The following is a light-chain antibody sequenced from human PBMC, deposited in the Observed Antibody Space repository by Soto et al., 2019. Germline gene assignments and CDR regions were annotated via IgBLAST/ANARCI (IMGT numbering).Light chain of an antibody. CDR3: NSQRSSGTRV. Sequence: SVLTQPASVSGSPGQSITISCTGTNSDVGGYKHVSWYQHHPGKAPKLMIYEVSNRPSGVSNRFSGSKSGYTASLTISGLQAEDEADYYCNSQRSSGTRVFGTGTKVTVL. CDR2: EVS. J-gene: IGLJ1*01. CDR1: NSDVGGYKH. V-gene: IGLV2-14*01.